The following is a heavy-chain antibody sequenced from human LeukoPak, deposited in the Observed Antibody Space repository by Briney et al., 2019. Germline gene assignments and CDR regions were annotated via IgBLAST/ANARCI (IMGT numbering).Heavy chain of an antibody. CDR3: ARTYYYGSGSYPRWWYFDY. V-gene: IGHV4-39*01. Sequence: SETLSLTCTVSGGSISSSSYYWGWIRQPPGKGLEWIGSIYYSGSTYYNPSLKSRVTISVDTSKNQFSLKLSSVTAADTAVYYCARTYYYGSGSYPRWWYFDYWGQGTLVTVSS. CDR2: IYYSGST. J-gene: IGHJ4*02. CDR1: GGSISSSSYY. D-gene: IGHD3-10*01.